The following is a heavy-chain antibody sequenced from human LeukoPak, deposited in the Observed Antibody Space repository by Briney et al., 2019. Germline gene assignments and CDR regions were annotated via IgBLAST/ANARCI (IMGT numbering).Heavy chain of an antibody. D-gene: IGHD1-14*01. CDR3: ARLPTISTPGSRKFDY. CDR2: INAGDSDT. V-gene: IGHV5-51*01. Sequence: GESLKISCKGSGYTFASYWIAWVRQMPGQGLEWMGIINAGDSDTRYSPSFQGQVLISVEKSINTAYLHWGSLKSSDTALYYCARLPTISTPGSRKFDYWGRGTQVTVSS. J-gene: IGHJ4*02. CDR1: GYTFASYW.